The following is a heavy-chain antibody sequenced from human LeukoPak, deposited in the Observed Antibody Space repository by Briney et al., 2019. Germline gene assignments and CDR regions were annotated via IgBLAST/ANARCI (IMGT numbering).Heavy chain of an antibody. CDR2: IIPIFGTA. CDR3: ARRDIVVVTAGAFDY. D-gene: IGHD2-21*02. V-gene: IGHV1-69*01. J-gene: IGHJ4*02. Sequence: GSSVKVSCKASGGTFSSYAISWVRQAPGQGLEWMGGIIPIFGTANYAQKFQGRVTITADESTSTAYMELSSLRSEDTAVYYCARRDIVVVTAGAFDYWGQGTLVTVSS. CDR1: GGTFSSYA.